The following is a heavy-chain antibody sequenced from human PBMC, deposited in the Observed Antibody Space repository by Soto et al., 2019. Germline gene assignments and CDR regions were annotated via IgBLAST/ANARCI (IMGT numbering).Heavy chain of an antibody. J-gene: IGHJ6*02. Sequence: ASVKVSCKASGYSFTDYHIHWVRQAPGQGLGWLGRINPKSGGTSTAQKFQGWVTMTTDTSISTASMELTRLTSDDTAIYYCARGDSTDCSNGVCSFFYNHDMDVWGQGTTVTVSS. CDR1: GYSFTDYH. V-gene: IGHV1-2*04. CDR2: INPKSGGT. D-gene: IGHD2-8*01. CDR3: ARGDSTDCSNGVCSFFYNHDMDV.